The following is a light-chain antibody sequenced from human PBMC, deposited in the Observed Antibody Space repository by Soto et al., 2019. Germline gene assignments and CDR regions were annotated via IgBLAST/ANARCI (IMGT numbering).Light chain of an antibody. Sequence: QSVLTQSPSASASLGASVKLTCTLSSGHSSYAIAWHQQQPEKGPRYLMKLNSDGSHSKGDGIPDRFSGSSSGAERYLTISSLQSEDEADYYCQTWGTSFFGTGTKVTVL. CDR2: LNSDGSH. CDR3: QTWGTSF. V-gene: IGLV4-69*01. J-gene: IGLJ1*01. CDR1: SGHSSYA.